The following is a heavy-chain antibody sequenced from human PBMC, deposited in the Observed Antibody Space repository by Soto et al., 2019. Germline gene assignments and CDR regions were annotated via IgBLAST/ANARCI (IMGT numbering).Heavy chain of an antibody. D-gene: IGHD3-3*01. CDR1: GFTFSSYW. Sequence: EVQLVESGGGLVQPGGSLRLSCAASGFTFSSYWMSWVRQAPGKGLEWVANIKEDGSDMYYVDSVKGRFTISRDNAKNSLYLQMNSLRAEDTAVYYSATEVWVYYDFWSGYSDYWGQGTLVTVSS. V-gene: IGHV3-7*01. CDR2: IKEDGSDM. CDR3: ATEVWVYYDFWSGYSDY. J-gene: IGHJ4*02.